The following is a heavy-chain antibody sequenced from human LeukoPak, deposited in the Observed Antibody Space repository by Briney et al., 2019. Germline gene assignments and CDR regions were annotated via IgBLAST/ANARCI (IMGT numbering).Heavy chain of an antibody. Sequence: GGSLRLSCAASGFTFSSYWMSWVRQAPGKGLEWVANIKQDGSEKYYVDSVKGRSTISRDNAKNSLYLQMNSLRAEDTAVYYCARPHLDLRTGFDYWGQGTLVTVSS. J-gene: IGHJ4*02. CDR3: ARPHLDLRTGFDY. CDR1: GFTFSSYW. D-gene: IGHD3/OR15-3a*01. V-gene: IGHV3-7*01. CDR2: IKQDGSEK.